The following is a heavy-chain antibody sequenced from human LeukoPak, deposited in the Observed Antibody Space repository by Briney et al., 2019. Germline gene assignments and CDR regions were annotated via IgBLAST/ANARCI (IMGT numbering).Heavy chain of an antibody. CDR2: IYYSGST. V-gene: IGHV4-59*01. J-gene: IGHJ4*02. Sequence: PSETLSLTCTVSGGSISSYYWSWIRQPPGKGLEWIGNIYYSGSTNYNPSLKSRVTISVDTSKNQFSLKLSSVTAADTAVYYCARVFVFGRGRQRQSAVTTFDYWGQGTLVTVSS. CDR1: GGSISSYY. CDR3: ARVFVFGRGRQRQSAVTTFDY. D-gene: IGHD4-17*01.